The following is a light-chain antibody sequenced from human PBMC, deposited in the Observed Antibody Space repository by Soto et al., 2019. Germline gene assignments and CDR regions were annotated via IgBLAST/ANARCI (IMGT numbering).Light chain of an antibody. V-gene: IGKV1-39*01. CDR2: AAS. J-gene: IGKJ2*01. CDR3: QQYKIYST. CDR1: QSIRRF. Sequence: DIQMTQSPSSLSASVGARVPITCRARQSIRRFLNWYQQKPGKAPKLLIYAASSLQSGVPSRFSGSGSGTEFTLTISNLQPDDFATYYCQQYKIYSTFGQGTKVDI.